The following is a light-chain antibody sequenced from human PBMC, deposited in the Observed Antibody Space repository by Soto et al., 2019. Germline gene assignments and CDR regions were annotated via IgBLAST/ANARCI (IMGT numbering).Light chain of an antibody. CDR3: QQYENIPT. CDR2: DAS. CDR1: QDIKNY. Sequence: DIQMTQSPSSLSASVGDRVTITCQASQDIKNYLNWYQQKSGKAPKLLIYDASDLETGVPSRFSGSGSGTDFTFTIRRLKPEDIATYYCQQYENIPTFGQGTRLEIK. J-gene: IGKJ5*01. V-gene: IGKV1-33*01.